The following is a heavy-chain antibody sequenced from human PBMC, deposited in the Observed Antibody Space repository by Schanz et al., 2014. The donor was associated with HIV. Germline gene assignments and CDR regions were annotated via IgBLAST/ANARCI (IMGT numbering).Heavy chain of an antibody. D-gene: IGHD3-22*01. V-gene: IGHV3-30-3*01. CDR3: TGGLYYDSTPFDP. J-gene: IGHJ5*02. Sequence: QVQLVGSGGGVVQPGRALGLSCAASAFTFRSYALHWVRPAPGKGRDWVAGISYDGSNKYYADSVKGRFTISRDNSKNTLYLQMNSLRAEDTAVYYCTGGLYYDSTPFDPWGQGTLVTVSS. CDR1: AFTFRSYA. CDR2: ISYDGSNK.